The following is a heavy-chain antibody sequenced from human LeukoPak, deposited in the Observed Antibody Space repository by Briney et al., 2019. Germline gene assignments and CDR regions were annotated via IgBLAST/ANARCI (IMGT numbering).Heavy chain of an antibody. Sequence: SETLSLTCTVSGYYVSSGYHWGWIRQPPGKGLEWIGSIYHSGNTYYNPSLKSRVTMSLDTSNNQFSLKMSSVTAADTAVYYCAREDYYDSSAYFYVDYFDYWGQGTLVTVSS. CDR2: IYHSGNT. CDR1: GYYVSSGYH. CDR3: AREDYYDSSAYFYVDYFDY. V-gene: IGHV4-38-2*02. J-gene: IGHJ4*02. D-gene: IGHD3-22*01.